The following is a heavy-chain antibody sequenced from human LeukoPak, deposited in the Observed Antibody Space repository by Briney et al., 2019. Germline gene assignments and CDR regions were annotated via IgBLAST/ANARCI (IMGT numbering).Heavy chain of an antibody. Sequence: GGSLRLSCAASGFTFSSYAMHWVRQAPGKGLEWVAVMSYDGSNKYYADSVKGRFTISRDNSKNTLYLQMNSLRAEDTAVYYCAREVVSSSSTRSERYFDYWGQGTLVTVSS. D-gene: IGHD6-6*01. CDR1: GFTFSSYA. J-gene: IGHJ4*02. CDR2: MSYDGSNK. CDR3: AREVVSSSSTRSERYFDY. V-gene: IGHV3-30-3*01.